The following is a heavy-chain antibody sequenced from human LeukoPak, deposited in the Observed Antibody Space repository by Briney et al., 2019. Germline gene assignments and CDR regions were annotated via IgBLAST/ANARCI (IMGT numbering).Heavy chain of an antibody. CDR3: ARTIGGSYIFDY. CDR2: INPSGGST. D-gene: IGHD1-26*01. J-gene: IGHJ4*02. CDR1: GYTFTSYY. V-gene: IGHV1-46*01. Sequence: ASVKVSCKASGYTFTSYYMHRVRQAPGQGLEWMGIINPSGGSTSYAQKFQGRVTMTRDMSTSTVYMELSSLRSEDTAVYYCARTIGGSYIFDYWGQGTLVTVSS.